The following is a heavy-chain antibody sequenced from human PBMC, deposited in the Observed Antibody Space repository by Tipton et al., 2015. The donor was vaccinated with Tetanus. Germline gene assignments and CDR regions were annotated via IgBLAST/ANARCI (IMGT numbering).Heavy chain of an antibody. V-gene: IGHV5-51*01. Sequence: QLVQSGGEVKKPGESLKISCKGSGYIFNNYWIGWVRQKPGKGLEWMGIIYPGDSDTRYRPSFQGQVTISVDKSINTACLQWSSLKAADTSMFYCARAHCTDGVCNFDFWGQGALVTVAS. J-gene: IGHJ4*02. D-gene: IGHD2-8*01. CDR3: ARAHCTDGVCNFDF. CDR2: IYPGDSDT. CDR1: GYIFNNYW.